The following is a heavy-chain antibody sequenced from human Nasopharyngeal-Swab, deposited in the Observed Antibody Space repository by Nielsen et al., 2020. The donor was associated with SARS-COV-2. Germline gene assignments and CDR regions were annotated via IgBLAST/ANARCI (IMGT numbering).Heavy chain of an antibody. V-gene: IGHV3-73*01. CDR2: IRSKANSYAT. CDR3: KVRGDGMDV. D-gene: IGHD3-10*01. J-gene: IGHJ6*02. CDR1: GFTFSGSA. Sequence: LSLTCAASGFTFSGSAMHWVRQASGKGLEWVGRIRSKANSYATAYAASVKGRFTISRDDSKNTAYLQMNSLKTEDTAVYYCKVRGDGMDVWGQGTTVTVSS.